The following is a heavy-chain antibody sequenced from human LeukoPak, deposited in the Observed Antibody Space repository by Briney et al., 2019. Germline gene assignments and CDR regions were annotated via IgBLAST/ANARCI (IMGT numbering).Heavy chain of an antibody. Sequence: PGGSLRLSCAASGFTFSSYWMSWVRQAPGKGLEWVSAISGSGGSTYYADSVKGRFTISRDNSKNTLYLQMNSLRAEDTAVYYCAKGGRWLQAHCDYWGQGTLVTVSS. D-gene: IGHD5-24*01. V-gene: IGHV3-23*01. CDR1: GFTFSSYW. J-gene: IGHJ4*02. CDR2: ISGSGGST. CDR3: AKGGRWLQAHCDY.